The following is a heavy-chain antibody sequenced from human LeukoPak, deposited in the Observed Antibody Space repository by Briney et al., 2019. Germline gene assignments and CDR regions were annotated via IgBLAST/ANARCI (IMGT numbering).Heavy chain of an antibody. CDR1: VGSFSGYY. D-gene: IGHD4-23*01. CDR2: IHHSGST. Sequence: SETLSLTCAVYVGSFSGYYWSWIRQSPGKGLEWIGEIHHSGSTNYNPSLKSRVTISVDTSKNQFSLKLSSVTAADTAVYYCARVLHDYGGPRGAFDIWGQGTMVTVSS. CDR3: ARVLHDYGGPRGAFDI. V-gene: IGHV4-34*01. J-gene: IGHJ3*02.